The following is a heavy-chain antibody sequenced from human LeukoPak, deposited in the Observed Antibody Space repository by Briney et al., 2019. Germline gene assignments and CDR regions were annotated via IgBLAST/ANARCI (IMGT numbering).Heavy chain of an antibody. D-gene: IGHD3-22*01. V-gene: IGHV3-21*01. Sequence: PGGSLRLSCAASGFTFSSYAMSWVRQAPGKGLEWLSSISRGGDHIFYADSMKGRFTISRDNANNSRYLQMNSLGAEDRTVYCCASPYETRGYFPDYWGEGTLVTVSS. CDR3: ASPYETRGYFPDY. J-gene: IGHJ4*02. CDR2: ISRGGDHI. CDR1: GFTFSSYA.